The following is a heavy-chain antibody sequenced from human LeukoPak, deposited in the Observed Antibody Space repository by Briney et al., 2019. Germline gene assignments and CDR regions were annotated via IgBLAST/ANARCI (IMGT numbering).Heavy chain of an antibody. J-gene: IGHJ4*02. CDR3: ASHGYSLGY. V-gene: IGHV4-38-2*02. Sequence: PSETLSLTCTVSGYSISSGYYWGWIRQSPGKGLEWIGSIYHSGSTYYNPSLKSRVTISVDTSKNQFSLKLSSVTAADTAVYYCASHGYSLGYWGQGTLVTVSS. D-gene: IGHD5-18*01. CDR2: IYHSGST. CDR1: GYSISSGYY.